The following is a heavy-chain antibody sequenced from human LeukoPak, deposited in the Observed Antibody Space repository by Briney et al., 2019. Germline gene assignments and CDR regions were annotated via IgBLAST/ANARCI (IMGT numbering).Heavy chain of an antibody. V-gene: IGHV1-2*02. CDR3: ARGAQWYNWNYDPVGY. J-gene: IGHJ4*02. CDR2: INPNSGGT. Sequence: ASVKVSCKASGYTFTGYYMHWVRQAPGQGLEWMGWINPNSGGTNYAQKFQGRVTMTRDTSISTAYMELSRLRSDDTAVYYCARGAQWYNWNYDPVGYWGQGALVTVSS. D-gene: IGHD1-7*01. CDR1: GYTFTGYY.